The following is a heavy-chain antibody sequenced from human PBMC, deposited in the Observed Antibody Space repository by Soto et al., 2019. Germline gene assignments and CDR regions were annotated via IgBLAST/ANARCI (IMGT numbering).Heavy chain of an antibody. J-gene: IGHJ4*02. Sequence: QVQLVQSGAEVKKPGSSVKVSCKASGGTFSSYAISWVRQAPGQGLEWMGGIIPIFGTANYAQKFQGRDTITADETTSTAYMELSSLRSDDTAVYYCARDRNDGDYAYYFDYWGQGTLVTVSS. CDR2: IIPIFGTA. D-gene: IGHD4-17*01. V-gene: IGHV1-69*01. CDR1: GGTFSSYA. CDR3: ARDRNDGDYAYYFDY.